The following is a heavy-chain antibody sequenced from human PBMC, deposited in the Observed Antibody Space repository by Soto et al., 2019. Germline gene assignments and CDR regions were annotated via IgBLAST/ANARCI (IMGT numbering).Heavy chain of an antibody. CDR2: TYYRSKWYN. CDR1: GDSVSSNSAA. Sequence: SQTLSLTCAISGDSVSSNSAAWNWIRQSPSGGLEWLGRTYYRSKWYNDYALSVKSRITINPDTSKNQFSLQLNSVTPEDTAVFYCARDRIAARLSYYYYYMDVWGKGTTVTVSS. CDR3: ARDRIAARLSYYYYYMDV. J-gene: IGHJ6*03. V-gene: IGHV6-1*01. D-gene: IGHD6-6*01.